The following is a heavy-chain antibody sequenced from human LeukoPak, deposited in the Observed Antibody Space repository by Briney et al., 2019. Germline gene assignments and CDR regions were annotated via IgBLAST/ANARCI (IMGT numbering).Heavy chain of an antibody. CDR2: ISAYNGNT. V-gene: IGHV1-18*01. Sequence: WASVTVSCKASGYTFTSYGISWVRQAPGQGLEWMGWISAYNGNTNYAQKLQGRVTMTTDTSTSTAYMELRSLRSDDTAVYYCARDFGYYYGSGSYYPSPFDYWGQGTLVTVSS. CDR3: ARDFGYYYGSGSYYPSPFDY. D-gene: IGHD3-10*01. CDR1: GYTFTSYG. J-gene: IGHJ4*02.